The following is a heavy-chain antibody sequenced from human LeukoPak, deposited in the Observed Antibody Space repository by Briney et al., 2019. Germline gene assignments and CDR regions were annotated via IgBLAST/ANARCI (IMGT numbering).Heavy chain of an antibody. CDR3: AKTDDSSGYYGDAFDI. D-gene: IGHD3-22*01. Sequence: GGSLRLSCAASGFTFSSYAMSWVRQAPGKGLEWVSAISGSGGSTYYADSVKGRFTISRDNSKNTLYLQMNSLRAEGTAVYYCAKTDDSSGYYGDAFDIWGQGTMVTVSS. V-gene: IGHV3-23*01. CDR1: GFTFSSYA. J-gene: IGHJ3*02. CDR2: ISGSGGST.